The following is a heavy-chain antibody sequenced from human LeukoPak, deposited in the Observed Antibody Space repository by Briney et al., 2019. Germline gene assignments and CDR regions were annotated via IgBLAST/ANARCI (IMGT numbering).Heavy chain of an antibody. D-gene: IGHD6-19*01. CDR3: ARDGGHYSSGWYGY. J-gene: IGHJ4*02. V-gene: IGHV4-30-2*01. Sequence: SETLSLTCTVSGGSISSGGYYWSWIRQPPGKGLEWIGYIYHSGSTYYNPSLKSRVTISVDRSKNQFSLKLSSVTAADTAVYYCARDGGHYSSGWYGYWGQGTLVTVSS. CDR1: GGSISSGGYY. CDR2: IYHSGST.